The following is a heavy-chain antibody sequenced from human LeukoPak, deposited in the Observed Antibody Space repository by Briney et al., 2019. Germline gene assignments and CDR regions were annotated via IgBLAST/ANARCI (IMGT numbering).Heavy chain of an antibody. D-gene: IGHD3-16*01. CDR3: ARSNSGAGERRNNWFDP. Sequence: PSETLSLTCTVSGGSISSYYWSWIRQPAGKGLEWVGRIYTSGSTNYDPSLKSRLTISVDTSKNQFSLKLSSVTAADTAVYYCARSNSGAGERRNNWFDPWGQGTLVTVSS. J-gene: IGHJ5*02. V-gene: IGHV4-4*07. CDR1: GGSISSYY. CDR2: IYTSGST.